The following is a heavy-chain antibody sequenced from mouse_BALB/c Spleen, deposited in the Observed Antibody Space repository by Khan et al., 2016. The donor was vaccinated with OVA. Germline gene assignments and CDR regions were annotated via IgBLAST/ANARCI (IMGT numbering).Heavy chain of an antibody. CDR3: ASSGYGAFAY. CDR1: GYTFTSYY. J-gene: IGHJ3*01. V-gene: IGHV1S81*02. Sequence: QVQLKESGAELVKPGASVRLSCKASGYTFTSYYLYWVKQRPGHGLEWIGDINPSNGGTNFNENFKTKATLTVDKSSSTAYMQLSSLTSEDSAVYYCASSGYGAFAYWGQGTLVTVSA. D-gene: IGHD1-1*02. CDR2: INPSNGGT.